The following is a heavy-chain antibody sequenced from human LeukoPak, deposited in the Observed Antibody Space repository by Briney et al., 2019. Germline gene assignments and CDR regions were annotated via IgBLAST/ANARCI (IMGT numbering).Heavy chain of an antibody. Sequence: GGSLRLSCAASGFTFSSYGMHWVRQAPGKGLEWVAVIWYDGSNKYYADSVKGRFTISRDSSKNTLYLQMNSLRAEDTAVYYCAREASFFSSSPWYYFDYWGQGTLVTVSS. D-gene: IGHD6-13*01. V-gene: IGHV3-33*01. CDR3: AREASFFSSSPWYYFDY. CDR2: IWYDGSNK. CDR1: GFTFSSYG. J-gene: IGHJ4*02.